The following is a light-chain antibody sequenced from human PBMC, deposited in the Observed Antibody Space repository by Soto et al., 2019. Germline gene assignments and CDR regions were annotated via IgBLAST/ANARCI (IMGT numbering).Light chain of an antibody. V-gene: IGLV2-14*03. J-gene: IGLJ1*01. CDR3: ISYTDRQSYL. CDR2: AVS. Sequence: QSVLTQHASLSGSPGQSITISCSGTSSDIGSYNHVAWYQQFPGKSPKLMIYAVSDRPSGVSDRFSGSKSGITASLTISGLQTEDEADYYCISYTDRQSYLFGTGTKVTV. CDR1: SSDIGSYNH.